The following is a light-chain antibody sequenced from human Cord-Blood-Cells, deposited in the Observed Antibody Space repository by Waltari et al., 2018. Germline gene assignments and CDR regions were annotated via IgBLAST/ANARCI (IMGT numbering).Light chain of an antibody. V-gene: IGLV2-8*01. J-gene: IGLJ3*02. Sequence: QSALTQPPSASGSPGQSVTTSCTGTRRDVGGYNYVPWYPQHPGKAPKLKIYGVSKRPSGVPDRFSGSKSGNTASLTVSGLQAEDEADYYCSSYAGSNNLVFGGGTKLTVL. CDR3: SSYAGSNNLV. CDR1: RRDVGGYNY. CDR2: GVS.